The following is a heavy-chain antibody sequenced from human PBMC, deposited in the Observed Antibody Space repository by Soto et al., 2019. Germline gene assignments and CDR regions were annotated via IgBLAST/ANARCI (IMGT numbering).Heavy chain of an antibody. J-gene: IGHJ6*02. CDR2: ISAYNGNT. CDR3: ARDTPGNQAVADYYYYGRDV. Sequence: ASVKVSCKASGYTFTSYGISWVRQAPGQGLEWMGWISAYNGNTNYAQKLQGRVTMTTDTSTSTAYMELRSLRSDETAVYYCARDTPGNQAVADYYYYGRDVWGQGTTFTVSS. V-gene: IGHV1-18*04. D-gene: IGHD6-19*01. CDR1: GYTFTSYG.